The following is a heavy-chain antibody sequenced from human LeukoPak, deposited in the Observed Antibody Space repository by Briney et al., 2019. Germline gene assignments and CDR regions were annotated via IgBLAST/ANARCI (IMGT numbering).Heavy chain of an antibody. CDR1: EFTVSTNY. J-gene: IGHJ3*02. D-gene: IGHD6-19*01. CDR3: ARDLRYSSGDDAFDI. Sequence: GGSLRLSCAASEFTVSTNYMNWVRQAPGKGLEWVSVVYYDGNTYYADSVKGRFTISRDSSKNTLYLQMNSLRAEDTAVYYCARDLRYSSGDDAFDIWGQGTMVTVSS. V-gene: IGHV3-53*01. CDR2: VYYDGNT.